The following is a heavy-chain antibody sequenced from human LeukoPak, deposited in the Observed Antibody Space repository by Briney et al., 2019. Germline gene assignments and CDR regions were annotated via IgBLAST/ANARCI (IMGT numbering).Heavy chain of an antibody. CDR2: IYTSGST. D-gene: IGHD5-18*01. Sequence: PSETLPLTCTVSGGSISSGSYYWSWIRQPAGKGLEWIGRIYTSGSTNYNPSLKSRVTISVDTSKNQFSLKLSSVTAADTAVYYCARDHGYSYGYSLNGHFDYWGQGTLVTVSS. V-gene: IGHV4-61*02. J-gene: IGHJ4*02. CDR1: GGSISSGSYY. CDR3: ARDHGYSYGYSLNGHFDY.